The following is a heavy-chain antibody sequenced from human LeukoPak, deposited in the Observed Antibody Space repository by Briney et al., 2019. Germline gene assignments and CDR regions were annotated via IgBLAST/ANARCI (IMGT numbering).Heavy chain of an antibody. CDR1: GFTFSSYG. Sequence: GGSLRLSCAASGFTFSSYGIHWVRQAPGKGLEWVAIISYDGSNKYYADSVKGRFTISRDNSKNMVYMQMNSLRAEDTAVYFCARSAYYYDSSGFNWGQGTLVTVSS. J-gene: IGHJ4*02. CDR2: ISYDGSNK. V-gene: IGHV3-30*03. D-gene: IGHD3-22*01. CDR3: ARSAYYYDSSGFN.